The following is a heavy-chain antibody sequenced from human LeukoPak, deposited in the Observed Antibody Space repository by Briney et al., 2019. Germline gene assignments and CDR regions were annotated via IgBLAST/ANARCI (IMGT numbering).Heavy chain of an antibody. V-gene: IGHV4-59*01. CDR3: ARILSTGYPDY. J-gene: IGHJ4*02. Sequence: SETLSLTCTVSGGSISSYYWSWIRQSPGKGLEWIGYIYYSGSTNYNPSIKSRVTISVDTSKNEFSLKLSSLTAADTAVYYCARILSTGYPDYWGQGTLVTVSS. D-gene: IGHD2/OR15-2a*01. CDR1: GGSISSYY. CDR2: IYYSGST.